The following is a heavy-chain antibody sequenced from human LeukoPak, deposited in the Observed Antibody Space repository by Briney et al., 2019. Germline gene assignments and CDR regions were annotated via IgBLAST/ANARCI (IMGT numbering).Heavy chain of an antibody. CDR3: ARGLRRDGYNYYYYYYYYMDV. CDR2: IYHSGST. CDR1: GGSFSGYY. J-gene: IGHJ6*03. Sequence: SETLSLTCAVYGGSFSGYYWSWIRQPPGKGLEWIGEIYHSGSTNYNPSLKSRVTISVDTSKNQFSLKLSSVTAADTAVYYCARGLRRDGYNYYYYYYYYMDVWGKGTTVTVSS. V-gene: IGHV4-34*01. D-gene: IGHD5-24*01.